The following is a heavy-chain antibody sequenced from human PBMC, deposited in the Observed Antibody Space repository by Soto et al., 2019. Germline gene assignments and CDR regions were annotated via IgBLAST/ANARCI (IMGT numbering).Heavy chain of an antibody. J-gene: IGHJ5*02. CDR3: ARVVPGAEAWFGP. CDR1: GSTMSKYR. V-gene: IGHV1-18*01. D-gene: IGHD2-2*01. Sequence: ASVTLSCTPSGSTMSKYRITWVRQAQRQPLEWLGWISLYSDGTNYAQKFQGRVSMTTDTSTTTAYMELRSLRSDDTAVYYCARVVPGAEAWFGPWGQGTLVTVS. CDR2: ISLYSDGT.